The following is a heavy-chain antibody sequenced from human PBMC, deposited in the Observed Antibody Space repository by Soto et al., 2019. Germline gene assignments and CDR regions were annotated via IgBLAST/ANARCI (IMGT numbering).Heavy chain of an antibody. V-gene: IGHV3-30-3*01. D-gene: IGHD3-22*01. J-gene: IGHJ4*02. CDR2: ISYDGSNK. CDR1: GFTFSSYA. CDR3: ARDHYYDSSGYPYYFDY. Sequence: GGSLRLSCAASGFTFSSYAMHWVRQAPGKGLEWVAVISYDGSNKYYADSVKGRFTISRDNSKNTLYLQMNSLRAEDTAVYYCARDHYYDSSGYPYYFDYWGQGTLVTVSS.